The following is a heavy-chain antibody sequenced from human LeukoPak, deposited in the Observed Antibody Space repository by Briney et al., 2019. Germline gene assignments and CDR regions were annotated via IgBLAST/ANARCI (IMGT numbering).Heavy chain of an antibody. Sequence: GGSLRLSCAASGFTFSSYWMTWVRQTPGKGLEWVANINQDGSEKYYVDSVKGRFTISRDNARNSLYLQMNSLRAEDTAVYYCARTNIAVAGRGVGDAFDIWGQGTMVTVSS. CDR1: GFTFSSYW. V-gene: IGHV3-7*01. J-gene: IGHJ3*02. CDR2: INQDGSEK. D-gene: IGHD6-19*01. CDR3: ARTNIAVAGRGVGDAFDI.